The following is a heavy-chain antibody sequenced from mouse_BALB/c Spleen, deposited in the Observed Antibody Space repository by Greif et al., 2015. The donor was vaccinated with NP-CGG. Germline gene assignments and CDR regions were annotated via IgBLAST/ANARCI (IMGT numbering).Heavy chain of an antibody. CDR1: GYTFTSYW. Sequence: VQLQQSGAELVKPGASVKLSCKTSGYTFTSYWIQWVKQRPGQGLGWIGEIFPGTGTTYYNEKFKGKATLTIDTSSSTAYMQLSSLTSEDSAVYFCARYSTFITTATYAMDYWGQGTSVTVSS. D-gene: IGHD1-2*01. CDR2: IFPGTGTT. CDR3: ARYSTFITTATYAMDY. V-gene: IGHV1S132*01. J-gene: IGHJ4*01.